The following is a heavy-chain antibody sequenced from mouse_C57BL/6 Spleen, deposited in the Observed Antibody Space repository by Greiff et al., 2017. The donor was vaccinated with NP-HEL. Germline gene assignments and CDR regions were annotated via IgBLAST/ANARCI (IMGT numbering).Heavy chain of an antibody. Sequence: QVQLQQSGPELVKPGASVKISCKASGYAFSSSWMNWVKQRPGKGLEWIGRIYPGDGDTNYNGKFKGKATLTADKSSSTAYMQLSSLTSEDSAVYFCARFELDYAMDYWGQGTSVTVSS. CDR1: GYAFSSSW. CDR3: ARFELDYAMDY. CDR2: IYPGDGDT. J-gene: IGHJ4*01. D-gene: IGHD1-3*01. V-gene: IGHV1-82*01.